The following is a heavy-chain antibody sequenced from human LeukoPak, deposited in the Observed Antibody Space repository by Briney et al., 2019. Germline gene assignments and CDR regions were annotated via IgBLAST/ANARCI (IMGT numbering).Heavy chain of an antibody. J-gene: IGHJ4*02. CDR2: IYHSGST. V-gene: IGHV4-39*07. D-gene: IGHD1-14*01. Sequence: SETLSLTCTVHGDSISSSSYYWGWIRQPPGKGLEWIGSIYHSGSTYYNPSLKSRVTISVDTSKNQFSLKLSSVTAADTAVYYCARAPDRYQFDYWGQGTLVTVSS. CDR3: ARAPDRYQFDY. CDR1: GDSISSSSYY.